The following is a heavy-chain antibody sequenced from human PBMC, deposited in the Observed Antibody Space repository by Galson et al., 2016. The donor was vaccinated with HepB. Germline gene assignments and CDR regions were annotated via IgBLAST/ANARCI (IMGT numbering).Heavy chain of an antibody. D-gene: IGHD3-3*02. J-gene: IGHJ4*02. Sequence: SLRLSCAASGFTFDDYAMHWVRQAPGKGLEWVSGISWNSGSIDYADSVKGRFTISRDNAKNYLYLQINSLRAEDTALYYCAKDSSAAFGTGIYLYYFDSWGQGTLVTVSS. CDR1: GFTFDDYA. V-gene: IGHV3-9*01. CDR3: AKDSSAAFGTGIYLYYFDS. CDR2: ISWNSGSI.